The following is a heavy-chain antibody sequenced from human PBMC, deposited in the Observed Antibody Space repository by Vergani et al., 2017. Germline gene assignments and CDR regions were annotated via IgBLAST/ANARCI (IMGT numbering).Heavy chain of an antibody. CDR3: ARSMVRGADFDY. Sequence: QVQLQESGPGLVKPSETLSLTCTVSGGSISSYYWSWIRQPPGKGLEWIGYIYYSGSTNYNPSLKSRVTISVDTSTNQFSLKLSSVTAADTAVYYCARSMVRGADFDYWGQGTLVTVSS. CDR2: IYYSGST. CDR1: GGSISSYY. V-gene: IGHV4-59*08. D-gene: IGHD3-10*01. J-gene: IGHJ4*02.